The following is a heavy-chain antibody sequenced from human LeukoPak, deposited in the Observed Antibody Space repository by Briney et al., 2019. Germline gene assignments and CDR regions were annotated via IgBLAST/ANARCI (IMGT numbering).Heavy chain of an antibody. CDR3: ARARGYGSGSYYFDY. D-gene: IGHD3-10*01. CDR2: IYTSGST. J-gene: IGHJ4*02. V-gene: IGHV4-4*07. CDR1: GGSISSYY. Sequence: SGTLSLTCTVSGGSISSYYWSWIRQPAGKGLEWIGRIYTSGSTNYNPSLKSRVTMSVDTSKNQFSLKLNSVTAADTAVYYCARARGYGSGSYYFDYWGQGTLVTVSS.